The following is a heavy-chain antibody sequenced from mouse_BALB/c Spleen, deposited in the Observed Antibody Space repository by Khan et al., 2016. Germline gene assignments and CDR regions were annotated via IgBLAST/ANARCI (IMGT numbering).Heavy chain of an antibody. CDR1: GYTIGSYW. CDR2: ILPVSGLI. CDR3: ARRNWDGRYCDV. J-gene: IGHJ1*01. D-gene: IGHD4-1*01. Sequence: QVRLQQSGAELMKPGASVRISCKATGYTIGSYWIGWVKQRPGHGLEWIGEILPVSGLINYNEKFKGKATFTADTSSNTAYMQLSSLTSEDSAVHFCARRNWDGRYCDVWGAGTTVTVSS. V-gene: IGHV1-9*01.